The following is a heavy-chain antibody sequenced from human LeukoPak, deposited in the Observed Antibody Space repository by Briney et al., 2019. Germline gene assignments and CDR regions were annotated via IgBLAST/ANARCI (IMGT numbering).Heavy chain of an antibody. CDR3: ATDPGGGYDYYFDY. Sequence: PGGSLRLSCAASGFTFSSYGMHWVRQAPGKGLEWVAVISYDGSNKYYADSVKGRFTISRDNSKNTLYLQMNSLRAEDTAVYYCATDPGGGYDYYFDYWGQGTLVTVSS. CDR2: ISYDGSNK. D-gene: IGHD5-12*01. J-gene: IGHJ4*02. V-gene: IGHV3-30*03. CDR1: GFTFSSYG.